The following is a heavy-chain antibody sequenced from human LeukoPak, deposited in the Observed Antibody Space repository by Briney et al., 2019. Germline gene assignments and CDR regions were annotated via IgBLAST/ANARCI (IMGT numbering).Heavy chain of an antibody. J-gene: IGHJ6*02. CDR1: GGSFSGYC. CDR3: ARHDYDFWSGYGMDV. Sequence: SETLSLTCAVYGGSFSGYCWSWIRQPPGKGLEWIGEINHSGSTNYNPSLKSRVTISVDTSKNQFSLKLSSVTAADTAVYYCARHDYDFWSGYGMDVWGRGTTVTVSS. CDR2: INHSGST. V-gene: IGHV4-34*01. D-gene: IGHD3-3*01.